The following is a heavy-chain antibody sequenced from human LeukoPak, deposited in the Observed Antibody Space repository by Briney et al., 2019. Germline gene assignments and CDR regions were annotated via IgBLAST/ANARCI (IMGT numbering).Heavy chain of an antibody. V-gene: IGHV1-18*01. Sequence: ASVKVSCKASGYTFTSYGISWVRQAPGQGLEWMGWISAYNGNTNYAQKLQGRVTMTTDTSTNTAYMELRSLRSNDTAVYYCARHRGGLWSSTSSNWFDPWGQGTLVTVSS. CDR1: GYTFTSYG. CDR2: ISAYNGNT. CDR3: ARHRGGLWSSTSSNWFDP. J-gene: IGHJ5*02. D-gene: IGHD2-2*01.